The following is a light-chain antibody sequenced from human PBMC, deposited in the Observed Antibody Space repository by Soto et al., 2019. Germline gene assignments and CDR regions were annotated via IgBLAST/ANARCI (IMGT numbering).Light chain of an antibody. J-gene: IGKJ5*01. Sequence: EIVLTQSPGTLSLSPGERATLSCRASQSVSSSTYLAWYQQKVGQAPRLLIYDASSRATGIPDRFSGSGSGTDFTLTISRLEPEDFAVYYCQQYGSSPPITFGQGTRLEIK. CDR1: QSVSSSTY. V-gene: IGKV3-20*01. CDR2: DAS. CDR3: QQYGSSPPIT.